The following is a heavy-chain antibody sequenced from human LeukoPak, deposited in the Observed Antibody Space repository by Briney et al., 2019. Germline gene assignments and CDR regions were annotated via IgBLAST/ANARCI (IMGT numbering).Heavy chain of an antibody. CDR1: GFTFSSYS. D-gene: IGHD3-22*01. V-gene: IGHV3-48*01. Sequence: GGSLRLSCAASGFTFSSYSMNWVRQAPGKGLEWVSYISSSGSTIYYADSVKGRFTISRDNAKNSLYLQMNSLRAEDTAVYYCARELRVKSYDSSGRHYWGQGTLVTVSS. CDR3: ARELRVKSYDSSGRHY. J-gene: IGHJ4*02. CDR2: ISSSGSTI.